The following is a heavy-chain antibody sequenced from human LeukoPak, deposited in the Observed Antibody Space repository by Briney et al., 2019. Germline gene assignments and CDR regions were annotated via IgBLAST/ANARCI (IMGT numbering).Heavy chain of an antibody. V-gene: IGHV4-59*01. D-gene: IGHD2-15*01. CDR2: INYSGTT. J-gene: IGHJ3*02. CDR1: GGSISSYY. Sequence: SETLSLTCTVSGGSISSYYWSWIRQPPGKGLECIGYINYSGTTNYNPSLKSRVTISVDMSRNQFSLKLSSVTAADTAMYYCAREDRYCSGGSCYSSFAFDIWGQGTMVTVSS. CDR3: AREDRYCSGGSCYSSFAFDI.